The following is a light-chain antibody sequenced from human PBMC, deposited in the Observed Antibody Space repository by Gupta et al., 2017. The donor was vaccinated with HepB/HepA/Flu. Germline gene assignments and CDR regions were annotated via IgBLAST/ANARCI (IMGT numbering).Light chain of an antibody. J-gene: IGLJ2*01. V-gene: IGLV2-14*01. CDR3: SSYTSSSTRGV. CDR1: SSDVGGYNY. Sequence: QSALTQPASVSGSPGPSITIPCTGTSSDVGGYNYVSWYQQHPGKAPKLMIYDVSNRPSGVSNRFSGSKSGNTASLTISGLQAEDEADYYCSSYTSSSTRGVFGGGTKLTVL. CDR2: DVS.